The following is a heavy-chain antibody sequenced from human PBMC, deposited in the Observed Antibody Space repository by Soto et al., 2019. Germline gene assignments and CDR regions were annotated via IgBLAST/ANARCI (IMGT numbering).Heavy chain of an antibody. CDR2: ISYDGSNK. CDR3: AKHGEMVVVAAYFNYYYYMDV. V-gene: IGHV3-30*18. J-gene: IGHJ6*03. D-gene: IGHD2-15*01. CDR1: GFTFSSYG. Sequence: GGSLRLSCAASGFTFSSYGMHWVRQAPGKGLEWVAVISYDGSNKYYADSVKGRFTISRDNSKNTLYLQMNSLRAEDTAVYYCAKHGEMVVVAAYFNYYYYMDVWGKGTTVTVSS.